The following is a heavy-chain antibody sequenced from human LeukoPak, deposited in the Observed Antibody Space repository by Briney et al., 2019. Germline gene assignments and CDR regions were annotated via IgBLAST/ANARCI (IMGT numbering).Heavy chain of an antibody. CDR3: ARGPRSSVGAPGY. V-gene: IGHV3-48*04. D-gene: IGHD1-26*01. CDR1: GFTFSSYS. CDR2: ISSSSSTI. Sequence: GGSLRLSCAASGFTFSSYSMNWVRQAPGKGLEWVSYISSSSSTIYYADSVKGRFTNSRDNAKNSLYLQMNSLRAEDTAVYYCARGPRSSVGAPGYWGQGTLVTVSS. J-gene: IGHJ4*02.